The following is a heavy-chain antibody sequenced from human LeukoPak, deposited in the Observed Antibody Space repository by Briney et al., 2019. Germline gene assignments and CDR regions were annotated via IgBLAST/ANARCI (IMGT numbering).Heavy chain of an antibody. CDR2: ISSSGSTI. D-gene: IGHD5-18*01. CDR3: ARTGGPQLWLT. CDR1: GFTFSSYS. J-gene: IGHJ5*02. Sequence: PGGSQRLSCAASGFTFSSYSMNWVRQAPGKGLEWVSYISSSGSTIYYADSVKGRFTISRDNAKNSLYLQMNSLRAEDTAVYYCARTGGPQLWLTWGQGTLVTVSS. V-gene: IGHV3-48*04.